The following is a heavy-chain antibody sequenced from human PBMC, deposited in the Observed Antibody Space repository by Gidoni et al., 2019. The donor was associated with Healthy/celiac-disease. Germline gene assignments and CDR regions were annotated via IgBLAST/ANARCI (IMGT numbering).Heavy chain of an antibody. CDR2: IIPILCRA. D-gene: IGHD2-15*01. CDR1: GGTFSSYA. Sequence: QVQLVQSGAEVKKPGSSVEVSCKASGGTFSSYALSWVLQDPGQGLEWMGRIIPILCRANDAQKFQGRVKITADKSTSTAYMELSSLRSDDTAVYYCARDQGYCSGGSCYSDAFDIWGQGTMVTVSS. V-gene: IGHV1-69*04. J-gene: IGHJ3*02. CDR3: ARDQGYCSGGSCYSDAFDI.